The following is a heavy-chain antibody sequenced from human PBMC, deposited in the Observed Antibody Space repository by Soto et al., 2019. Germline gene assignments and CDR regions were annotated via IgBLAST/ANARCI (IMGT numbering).Heavy chain of an antibody. D-gene: IGHD6-19*01. V-gene: IGHV3-7*01. J-gene: IGHJ2*01. CDR1: GFTFSSYW. Sequence: EVQLVESGGGLVQPGGSLRLSCAASGFTFSSYWMSWVRQAPGKVLEWVANIKQDGSEKYYVDSVKGRYTMSRDNAKNSLYLQMNSLRAEDTAVYYCARGISSGWAPGGFDLWGRGTLVTVSS. CDR2: IKQDGSEK. CDR3: ARGISSGWAPGGFDL.